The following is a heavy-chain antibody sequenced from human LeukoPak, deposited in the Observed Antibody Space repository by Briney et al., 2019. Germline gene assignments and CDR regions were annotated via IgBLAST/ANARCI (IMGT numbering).Heavy chain of an antibody. Sequence: GGSLRLSCAASGFTFSSYAMSWVRQAPGKGLEWVSAISGSGGSTYYADSVKGRFTISRDNAKNSLYLQMNSLRVDDTALYYCGRAYDFSRHWGQGTLVTVSS. J-gene: IGHJ4*02. D-gene: IGHD3-3*01. V-gene: IGHV3-23*01. CDR3: GRAYDFSRH. CDR2: ISGSGGST. CDR1: GFTFSSYA.